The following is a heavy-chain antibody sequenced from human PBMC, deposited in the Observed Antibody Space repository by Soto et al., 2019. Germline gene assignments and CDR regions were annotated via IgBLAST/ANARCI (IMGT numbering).Heavy chain of an antibody. CDR1: GFTFSTYS. CDR3: ARGPLQCPDY. J-gene: IGHJ4*02. V-gene: IGHV3-21*01. CDR2: ISTSSSYI. D-gene: IGHD4-4*01. Sequence: GGSLRLSCAASGFTFSTYSMNWVRQAPGKGLEWVSSISTSSSYIYYADSVKGRFTISRDNAKNSLYLQMNSLKAEDTAVYYCARGPLQCPDYWGQGTLVTVSS.